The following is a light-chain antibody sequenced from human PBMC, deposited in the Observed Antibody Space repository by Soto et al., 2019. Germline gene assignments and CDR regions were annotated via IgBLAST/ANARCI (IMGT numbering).Light chain of an antibody. CDR2: GNS. J-gene: IGLJ2*01. CDR1: SFNIGAGYD. CDR3: QSYDSSLSVSV. V-gene: IGLV1-40*01. Sequence: QSVLTQPPSVSGAPGQRVTISCTGSSFNIGAGYDVHWYQQLPGTAPKLLIYGNSNRPSGVPDRFSGSKSGTSASLAITGLQAEDEADYYCQSYDSSLSVSVFGGGTKLTVL.